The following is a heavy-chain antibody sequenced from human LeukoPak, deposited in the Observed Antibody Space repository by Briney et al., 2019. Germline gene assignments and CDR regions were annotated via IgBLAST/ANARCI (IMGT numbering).Heavy chain of an antibody. V-gene: IGHV4-38-2*02. D-gene: IGHD3-3*01. CDR3: ARAPYDFNYYCMDV. CDR2: IYHSGST. J-gene: IGHJ6*03. Sequence: PSETLSLTCTVSGYSISSGYYWGWTRQPPGKGLEWIGSIYHSGSTYYNPSLKSRVTISVDTSKNQFSLKLSSVTAADTAVYYCARAPYDFNYYCMDVWGKGTTVTVSS. CDR1: GYSISSGYY.